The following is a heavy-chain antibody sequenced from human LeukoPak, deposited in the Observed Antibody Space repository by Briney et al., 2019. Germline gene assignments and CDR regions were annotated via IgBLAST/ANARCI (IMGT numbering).Heavy chain of an antibody. D-gene: IGHD3-10*01. CDR3: ARVGTMVRGVIPHFDY. Sequence: ASVKVSCKASGYTFTSYYMHWVRQAPGQGLEWMGIINPSGGSTSYAQKFQGRVTMTRDTSTSTVYMELSSLRSEDTAVYYCARVGTMVRGVIPHFDYWGQGTLVTV. CDR2: INPSGGST. V-gene: IGHV1-46*01. CDR1: GYTFTSYY. J-gene: IGHJ4*02.